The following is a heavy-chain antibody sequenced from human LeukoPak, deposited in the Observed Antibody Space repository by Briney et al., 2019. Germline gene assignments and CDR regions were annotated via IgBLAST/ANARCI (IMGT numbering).Heavy chain of an antibody. D-gene: IGHD5-18*01. V-gene: IGHV3-48*01. J-gene: IGHJ4*02. CDR1: GFNFRFYI. Sequence: GGSLRLSCAASGFNFRFYIMNWVLQAPGKGLEWISYISSDAKTVNYADSVKGRFTISRDNAKNSLYLQMNSLSADDTAVYYCARVGSRYGPPNSWGQGTLVTVSS. CDR2: ISSDAKTV. CDR3: ARVGSRYGPPNS.